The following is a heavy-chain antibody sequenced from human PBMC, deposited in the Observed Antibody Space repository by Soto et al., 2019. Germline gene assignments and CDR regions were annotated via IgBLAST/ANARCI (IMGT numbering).Heavy chain of an antibody. V-gene: IGHV3-7*01. J-gene: IGHJ6*04. CDR3: ARNLFVVVVPAAGRMDV. CDR2: IKQDGSET. D-gene: IGHD2-2*01. CDR1: GFTFSSYW. Sequence: EVQLVESGGGLVQPGGSLRLSCAASGFTFSSYWMTWVRQAPGKGLEWVANIKQDGSETYYVDSVKGRFTISRDNAKNSLYLQMNSLRAEDTALYYCARNLFVVVVPAAGRMDVWGNGTTVTVSS.